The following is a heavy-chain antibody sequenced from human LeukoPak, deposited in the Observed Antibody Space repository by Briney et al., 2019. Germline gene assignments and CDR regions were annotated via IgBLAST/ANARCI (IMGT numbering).Heavy chain of an antibody. CDR3: ARALSLGAVGEFDY. CDR2: MNPNSGNT. D-gene: IGHD1-26*01. CDR1: GGTFSSYA. J-gene: IGHJ4*02. V-gene: IGHV1-8*03. Sequence: ASVKVSCKASGGTFSSYAISWVRQAPGQGLEWMGWMNPNSGNTGYAQKFQGRVTITRNTSISTAYMELSSLRSEDTAVYYCARALSLGAVGEFDYWGQGTLVTVSS.